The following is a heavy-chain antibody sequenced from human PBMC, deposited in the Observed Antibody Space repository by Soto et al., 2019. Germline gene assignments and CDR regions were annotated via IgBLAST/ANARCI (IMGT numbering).Heavy chain of an antibody. D-gene: IGHD5-18*01. V-gene: IGHV4-30-2*01. Sequence: TLSLTCAVSCGSLRGNVYSWSWIRQPPGKGLEWIGYIYQSGSTYYNSSLESRVTILVDGSKNQFSLKLSSVTAADTAVYYCARTYSYGLFDSWGRRTLVTVSS. J-gene: IGHJ4*02. CDR2: IYQSGST. CDR3: ARTYSYGLFDS. CDR1: CGSLRGNVYS.